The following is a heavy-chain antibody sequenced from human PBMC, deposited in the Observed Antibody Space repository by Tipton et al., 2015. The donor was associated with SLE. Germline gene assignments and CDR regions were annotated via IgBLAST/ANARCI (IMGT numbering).Heavy chain of an antibody. CDR2: IYYTGST. J-gene: IGHJ4*02. V-gene: IGHV4-59*12. CDR1: GGSIINNY. Sequence: TLSLTCNVSGGSIINNYWAWIRQPPGKGLEWIGYIYYTGSTYYNPSLKSRVNISADTSNNQFSLKLISVTAADTAVYYCARDNGGYGDFDYWGQGTLVTVSS. D-gene: IGHD1-1*01. CDR3: ARDNGGYGDFDY.